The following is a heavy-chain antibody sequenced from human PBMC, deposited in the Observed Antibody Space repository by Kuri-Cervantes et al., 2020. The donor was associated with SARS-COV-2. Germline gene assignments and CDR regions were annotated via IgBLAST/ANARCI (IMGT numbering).Heavy chain of an antibody. V-gene: IGHV3-33*08. D-gene: IGHD3-3*01. CDR1: GFTFSSYG. CDR2: IWYDGSNK. Sequence: GGSLRLSCAASGFTFSSYGMHWVRQAPGKGLEWVAVIWYDGSNKYYADSVKGRFTISRDNSKNTLYLQMNSLRAEDTAVYYCARAEKRTIFGVVNYYYYGTDVWGQGTTVTVSS. J-gene: IGHJ6*02. CDR3: ARAEKRTIFGVVNYYYYGTDV.